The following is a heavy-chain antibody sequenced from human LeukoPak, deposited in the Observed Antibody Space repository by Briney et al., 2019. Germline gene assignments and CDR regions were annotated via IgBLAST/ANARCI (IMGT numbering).Heavy chain of an antibody. Sequence: PSETLSLTCTVSGGSISSYCWSWIRQPPGKGLEWIGYTYYSGSTNYNPSLKSRVTISVDTSKNQFSLKLSSVTAADTAVYYCARGGDTAMDYWGQGTLVTVSS. D-gene: IGHD5-18*01. CDR1: GGSISSYC. CDR3: ARGGDTAMDY. CDR2: TYYSGST. J-gene: IGHJ4*02. V-gene: IGHV4-59*08.